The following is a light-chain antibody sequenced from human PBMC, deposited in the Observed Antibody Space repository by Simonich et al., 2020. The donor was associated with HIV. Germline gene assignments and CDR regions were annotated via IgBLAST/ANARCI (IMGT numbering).Light chain of an antibody. CDR1: QSVLYSSNNKNY. J-gene: IGKJ1*01. Sequence: DIVMTQSPDSLAVSLGERATINCKSSQSVLYSSNNKNYLPWYQQKPGQPPKLLIYWASTREPGVPDRFSGSGSGTDFTLTISSLQAEDVALYYCHQHYSLPWTFGQGTKVEIK. CDR3: HQHYSLPWT. V-gene: IGKV4-1*01. CDR2: WAS.